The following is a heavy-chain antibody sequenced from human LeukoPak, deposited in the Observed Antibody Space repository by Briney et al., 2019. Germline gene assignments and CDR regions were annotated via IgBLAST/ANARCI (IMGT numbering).Heavy chain of an antibody. CDR3: ARAYYGGNSR. CDR1: GFTFSRYW. Sequence: PGGSLRLSCAASGFTFSRYWIHWVRQAPGKGLEWVSRINPDGSTTTYADSMKGRFTISRDNAKNTLYLQMNSLRAEDTAVYYCARAYYGGNSRWGQGTLVTVSS. V-gene: IGHV3-74*01. J-gene: IGHJ4*02. D-gene: IGHD4-23*01. CDR2: INPDGSTT.